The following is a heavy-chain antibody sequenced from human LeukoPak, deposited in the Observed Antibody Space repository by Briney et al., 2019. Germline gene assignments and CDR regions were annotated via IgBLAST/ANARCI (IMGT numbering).Heavy chain of an antibody. CDR1: GGSISSGDYY. V-gene: IGHV4-30-4*01. CDR2: IYYSGST. D-gene: IGHD3-22*01. CDR3: ARDGAYCYDSSGYYHFDY. J-gene: IGHJ4*02. Sequence: SETLSLTCTVSGGSISSGDYYWSWIRQPPGKGLEWIGYIYYSGSTYYNPSLKSRVTISVDTSKNQFSLKLSSVTAADTAVYCCARDGAYCYDSSGYYHFDYWGQGTLVTVSS.